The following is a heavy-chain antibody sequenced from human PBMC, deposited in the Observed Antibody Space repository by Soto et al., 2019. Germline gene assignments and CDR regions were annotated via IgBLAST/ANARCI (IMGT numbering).Heavy chain of an antibody. CDR2: IIPIFGTA. CDR3: AREGDFWSGYSPYGMDV. V-gene: IGHV1-69*06. CDR1: GGTFSSYA. Sequence: QVQLVQSGAEVKKPGSSVKVSCKASGGTFSSYAISWVRQAPGQGLEWMGGIIPIFGTANYAQKFQGRVTITADKSTSIAYMELSSLRSEDTAVYYCAREGDFWSGYSPYGMDVWGQGTTVTVSS. D-gene: IGHD3-3*01. J-gene: IGHJ6*02.